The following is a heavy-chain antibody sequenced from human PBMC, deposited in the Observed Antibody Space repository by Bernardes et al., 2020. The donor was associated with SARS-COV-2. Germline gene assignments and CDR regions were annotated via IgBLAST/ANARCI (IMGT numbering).Heavy chain of an antibody. J-gene: IGHJ5*02. CDR1: GYAFSSHG. CDR3: ARDLGYNRHWFDT. Sequence: ASVKVSCKASGYAFSSHGVHWVRQAPGRGLEWLGLISVITGNTNSALKFRDRLTLTTDTPTTTVYMELRSLRPDDTAVYYCARDLGYNRHWFDTWGQGTRVSVSS. CDR2: ISVITGNT. V-gene: IGHV1-18*04. D-gene: IGHD5-12*01.